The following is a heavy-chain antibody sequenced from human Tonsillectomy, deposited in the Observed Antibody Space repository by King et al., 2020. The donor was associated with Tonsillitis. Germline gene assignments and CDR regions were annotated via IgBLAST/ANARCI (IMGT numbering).Heavy chain of an antibody. V-gene: IGHV3-30-3*01. J-gene: IGHJ4*02. CDR1: GFTFSNFA. CDR2: ISFDGTNI. Sequence: VQLVESGGGVVQPGTSLRLSCAASGFTFSNFAMHWVRQAPGMGLEWLTLISFDGTNIHSADSMKGRFTGSRDNSKNTLYLQMHSLRTEDTAIYYCARQREVYGSGSYALAYWGQGTPVTVSS. CDR3: ARQREVYGSGSYALAY. D-gene: IGHD3-10*01.